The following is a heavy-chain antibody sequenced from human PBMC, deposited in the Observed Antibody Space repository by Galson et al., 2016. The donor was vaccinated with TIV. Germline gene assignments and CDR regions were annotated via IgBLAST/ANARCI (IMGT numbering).Heavy chain of an antibody. CDR2: ISDSGAS. V-gene: IGHV4-59*01. Sequence: KGLEWIAYISDSGASNKNPSLESRVTISMDTSKKQTSLKLRSVTAADTAVYYCARDLGLSAFDIWGQGTMVTVSS. J-gene: IGHJ3*02. CDR3: ARDLGLSAFDI. D-gene: IGHD7-27*01.